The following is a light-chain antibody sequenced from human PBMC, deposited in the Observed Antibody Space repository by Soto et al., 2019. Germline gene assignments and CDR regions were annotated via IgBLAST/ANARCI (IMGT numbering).Light chain of an antibody. V-gene: IGKV1-9*01. Sequence: DLQLTQSPSFLSASVGDRVAITCRASQGISNSLAWYQQKPGKAPNLLIYSASTLQSGVPSRFSGSGSGTEFTLTISSLQPEDFASYYCQQFNSYPVTFGGGTKVEI. J-gene: IGKJ4*01. CDR3: QQFNSYPVT. CDR2: SAS. CDR1: QGISNS.